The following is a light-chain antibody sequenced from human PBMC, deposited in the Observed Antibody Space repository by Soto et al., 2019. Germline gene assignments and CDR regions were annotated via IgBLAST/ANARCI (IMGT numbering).Light chain of an antibody. Sequence: EIVLTQSPGTLSLSPGERATLSCRASQSVSSSYLAWYQQKPGQAPRLLIYGASSRATGIPDRFSGSGSGTDFTLTISRLEPEDFAVCYCQQYGSSPAGVTFGGGTKVEIK. CDR2: GAS. CDR1: QSVSSSY. V-gene: IGKV3-20*01. CDR3: QQYGSSPAGVT. J-gene: IGKJ4*01.